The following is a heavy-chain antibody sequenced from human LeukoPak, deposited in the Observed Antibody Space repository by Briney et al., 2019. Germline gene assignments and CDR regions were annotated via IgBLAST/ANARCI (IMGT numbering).Heavy chain of an antibody. V-gene: IGHV4-39*07. D-gene: IGHD3-10*01. CDR2: IYYSGST. CDR1: GGSISSSSYY. Sequence: SETLSLTCTVSGGSISSSSYYWGWIRQPPGKGLEWIGSIYYSGSTYYNPSLKSRVTISVDTSKNQFSLKLSSVTAADTAVYYCARVKVWFGESTFDYWGQGTLVTVSS. CDR3: ARVKVWFGESTFDY. J-gene: IGHJ4*02.